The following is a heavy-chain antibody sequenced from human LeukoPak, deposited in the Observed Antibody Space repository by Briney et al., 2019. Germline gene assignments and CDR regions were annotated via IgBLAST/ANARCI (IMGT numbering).Heavy chain of an antibody. Sequence: ASVKVSCKVSGYTLTELSIYWVRQAPGKGLEWMGTFNPEDGETICAQKFQARVTMTEDTSTDTAYMELSRLRSEDTAVYYCRGRQLEYESFDYWGQGTLVTVSS. CDR3: RGRQLEYESFDY. V-gene: IGHV1-24*01. D-gene: IGHD2/OR15-2a*01. J-gene: IGHJ4*02. CDR2: FNPEDGET. CDR1: GYTLTELS.